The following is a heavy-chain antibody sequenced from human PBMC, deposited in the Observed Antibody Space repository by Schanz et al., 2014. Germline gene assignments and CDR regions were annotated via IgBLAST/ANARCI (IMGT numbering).Heavy chain of an antibody. D-gene: IGHD6-19*01. CDR1: GFIVSSTY. CDR3: AKDLISGWSGFDY. V-gene: IGHV3-23*04. Sequence: VQLVDSGGDLVQPGGSQRLSCAASGFIVSSTYMTWVRQAPGKGLEWVSSIVGGGGRTYYADSVKGRFTISRDNSKNTLYLQMNSLRAEDTAVYYCAKDLISGWSGFDYWGQGTLVTVSS. CDR2: VGGGGRT. J-gene: IGHJ4*02.